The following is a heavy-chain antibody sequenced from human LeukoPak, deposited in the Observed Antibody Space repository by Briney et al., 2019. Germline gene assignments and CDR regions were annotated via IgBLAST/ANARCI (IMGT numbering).Heavy chain of an antibody. V-gene: IGHV3-21*01. D-gene: IGHD4-17*01. J-gene: IGHJ4*02. Sequence: GGSLRLSCAASGFTFSSYSMNWVRQAPGKGLEWVSSISSSSSYIYNADSVKDRFTISRDNAKNSLYLQMNSLRAEDTAVYYCARGTYGDQDIFDYWGQGALVTVSS. CDR3: ARGTYGDQDIFDY. CDR1: GFTFSSYS. CDR2: ISSSSSYI.